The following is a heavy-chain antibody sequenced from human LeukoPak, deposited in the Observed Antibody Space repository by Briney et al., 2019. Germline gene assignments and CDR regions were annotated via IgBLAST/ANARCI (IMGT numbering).Heavy chain of an antibody. CDR1: GGTFNNFA. D-gene: IGHD3-3*01. V-gene: IGHV1-69*13. Sequence: SVKVSCKASGGTFNNFAISWVRQAPGQGLEWVGGIIPMSGTANYAQKFQGRVTITADESTSTAYMELSSLRSEDTAIYYCASPVKYYDTWSGYPPFDYWGQGALVTVSS. J-gene: IGHJ4*02. CDR2: IIPMSGTA. CDR3: ASPVKYYDTWSGYPPFDY.